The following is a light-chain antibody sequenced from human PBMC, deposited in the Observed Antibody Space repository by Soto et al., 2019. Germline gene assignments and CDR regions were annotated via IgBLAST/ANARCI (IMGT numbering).Light chain of an antibody. CDR1: SSDVGDYNY. Sequence: QSVLTQPASVSGSPGQSITISCTGTSSDVGDYNYVSWYQQHPGKAPKLMIYEVSNRPSGVSNRFSGSKSGNTASLTISRLQAEDEADYYCSSYTGSSTYVFGTGTKVTVL. CDR2: EVS. J-gene: IGLJ1*01. V-gene: IGLV2-14*01. CDR3: SSYTGSSTYV.